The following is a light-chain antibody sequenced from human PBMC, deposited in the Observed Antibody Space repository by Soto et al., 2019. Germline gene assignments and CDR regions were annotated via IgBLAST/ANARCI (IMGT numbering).Light chain of an antibody. Sequence: EIVMTQSPATLSVSPGERATLSCRASQSVFNTLAWYQHKPGQAPRLLMYDASTRATGIPARFSGSGSGTEFTLTISSLQSEDFAVYYCQQYGSSGTFGQGTKVDIK. CDR1: QSVFNT. V-gene: IGKV3-15*01. J-gene: IGKJ1*01. CDR3: QQYGSSGT. CDR2: DAS.